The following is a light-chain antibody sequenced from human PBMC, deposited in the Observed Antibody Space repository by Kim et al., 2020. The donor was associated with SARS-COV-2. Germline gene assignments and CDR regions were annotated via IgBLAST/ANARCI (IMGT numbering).Light chain of an antibody. Sequence: EKVVAQSPATLSVSQGETATLSCRASQSVGKNLAWYHHRPGQTPRLVMFGGSTRAAGVPGRFSGGGSGTEFTLNISSLQSEDLGVYYCQQYSDWPPGAFGQGTKLEI. J-gene: IGKJ2*01. V-gene: IGKV3-15*01. CDR2: GGS. CDR1: QSVGKN. CDR3: QQYSDWPPGA.